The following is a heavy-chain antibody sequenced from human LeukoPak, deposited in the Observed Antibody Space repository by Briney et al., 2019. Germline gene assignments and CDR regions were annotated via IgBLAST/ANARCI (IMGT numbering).Heavy chain of an antibody. Sequence: GGSLRLSCAASGFTFSSYAMHWVRQAPGKGLEWVAVISYDGSNKYYADSVKGRFTISRDNSKNTLYLQMNSLRAGDTAVYYCAKDGDRDYYGSGSYSDYWGQGTLVTVSS. V-gene: IGHV3-30-3*02. D-gene: IGHD3-10*01. CDR2: ISYDGSNK. CDR1: GFTFSSYA. J-gene: IGHJ4*02. CDR3: AKDGDRDYYGSGSYSDY.